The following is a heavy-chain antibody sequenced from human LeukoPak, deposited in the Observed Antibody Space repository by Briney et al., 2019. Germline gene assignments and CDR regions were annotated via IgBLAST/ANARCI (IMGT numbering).Heavy chain of an antibody. CDR3: ARRGDGQWPDY. V-gene: IGHV4-39*01. D-gene: IGHD6-19*01. CDR1: GGSISSSSYY. Sequence: PSETLSLTCTVSGGSISSSSYYWGWIRQPPGKGLEWIGSIYYSGSTYYNPSLKSRVTISVDTSKNQFSLKLSSVTAADTAVYYCARRGDGQWPDYWGQGTLVTVSS. CDR2: IYYSGST. J-gene: IGHJ4*02.